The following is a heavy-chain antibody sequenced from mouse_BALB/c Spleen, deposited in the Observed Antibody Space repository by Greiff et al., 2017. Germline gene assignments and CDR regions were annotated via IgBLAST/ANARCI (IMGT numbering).Heavy chain of an antibody. J-gene: IGHJ2*01. D-gene: IGHD3-1*01. Sequence: EVQGVESGPGLVKPSQSLSLTCTVTGYSITSDYAWNWIRQFPGNKLEWMGYISYSGSTSYNPSLKSRISITRDTSKNQFFLQLNSVTTEDTATYYCARWGSSGSRDYWGQGTTLTVSS. CDR3: ARWGSSGSRDY. V-gene: IGHV3-2*02. CDR1: GYSITSDYA. CDR2: ISYSGST.